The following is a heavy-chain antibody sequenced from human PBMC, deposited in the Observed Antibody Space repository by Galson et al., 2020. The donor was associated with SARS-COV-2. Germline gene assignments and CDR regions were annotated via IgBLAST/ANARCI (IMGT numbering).Heavy chain of an antibody. V-gene: IGHV4-30-4*01. J-gene: IGHJ4*02. D-gene: IGHD2-15*01. CDR1: GVSISSGDYY. Sequence: SETLSLTCTVSGVSISSGDYYWSWIRQPPGKGLEWIGYIYYSGITYYNPSVKSRVSISVYTSKNQFSLNLRSVTAADTAVYYCARVYCSGGSCYPDFWGQGTLVTVSS. CDR3: ARVYCSGGSCYPDF. CDR2: IYYSGIT.